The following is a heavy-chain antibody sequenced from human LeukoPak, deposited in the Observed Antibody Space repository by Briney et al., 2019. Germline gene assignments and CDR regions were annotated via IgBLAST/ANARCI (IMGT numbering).Heavy chain of an antibody. V-gene: IGHV3-23*01. CDR3: AKARGTVGAALDH. CDR2: ISGSGVST. CDR1: GFTFSSYA. Sequence: QAGGSLRFSCAASGFTFSSYAMSWVRQAPGKGLEWVSAISGSGVSTYYADSVKGRFTISRDNSKNTLYLQMNSLRAEDTAVHYCAKARGTVGAALDHWGQGTLVTVSS. J-gene: IGHJ4*02. D-gene: IGHD1-26*01.